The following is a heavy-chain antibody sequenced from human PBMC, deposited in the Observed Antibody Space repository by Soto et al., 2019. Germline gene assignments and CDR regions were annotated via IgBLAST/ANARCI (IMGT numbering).Heavy chain of an antibody. V-gene: IGHV4-59*08. J-gene: IGHJ4*02. CDR3: ATTTVTTDDY. D-gene: IGHD4-17*01. CDR1: GGSISSHY. Sequence: SETLSLTCTVSGGSISSHYWSWIRQPPGKGLEWIGSIYYSGSTYYNPSLKSRVTISVDTSKNQFSLKLSSVTAADTAVYYCATTTVTTDDYWGQGTLVTVSS. CDR2: IYYSGST.